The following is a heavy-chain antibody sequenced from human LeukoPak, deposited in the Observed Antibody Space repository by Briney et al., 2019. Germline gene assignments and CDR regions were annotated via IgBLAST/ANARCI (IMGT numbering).Heavy chain of an antibody. CDR1: GFTFSGYS. CDR2: IKSKSDGGTT. V-gene: IGHV3-15*01. D-gene: IGHD1-26*01. CDR3: TRDGSGTGFDY. J-gene: IGHJ4*02. Sequence: GGSLILSCAASGFTFSGYSMNWVRQAPGKGLEWVGRIKSKSDGGTTDYAAPVKGRFTISRDDSKNTLYLQMNSLKSEDTAVYYCTRDGSGTGFDYWGQGTLVTVSS.